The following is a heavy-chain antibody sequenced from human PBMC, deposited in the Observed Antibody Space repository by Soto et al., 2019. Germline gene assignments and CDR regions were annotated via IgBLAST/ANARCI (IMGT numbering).Heavy chain of an antibody. J-gene: IGHJ4*02. CDR2: FDPEDGAT. D-gene: IGHD1-26*01. CDR1: GYTLTELS. CDR3: ATDRPTSVWELHFDY. Sequence: ASVKVSCKVSGYTLTELSMHWVRQAPGKGLEWMGGFDPEDGATIYAQKFQGRVTMTEDSSTDTAYMELSSLRSEDTAVYYCATDRPTSVWELHFDYWGQGTLVTVS. V-gene: IGHV1-24*01.